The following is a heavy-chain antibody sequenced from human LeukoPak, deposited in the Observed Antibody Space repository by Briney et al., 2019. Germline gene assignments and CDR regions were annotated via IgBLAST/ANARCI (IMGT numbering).Heavy chain of an antibody. D-gene: IGHD6-13*01. CDR2: ISSGGGRT. CDR3: AKDDSPDAATSDCDS. V-gene: IGHV3-23*01. CDR1: GFTFDSYA. Sequence: GGSLRLSCAASGFTFDSYAMNWVRQAPGKRLEWVSTISSGGGRTYYAESVKGRFTISRDNSKNTLYLQMNSLRGEDTAVYYCAKDDSPDAATSDCDSWGQGTLVTVSS. J-gene: IGHJ4*02.